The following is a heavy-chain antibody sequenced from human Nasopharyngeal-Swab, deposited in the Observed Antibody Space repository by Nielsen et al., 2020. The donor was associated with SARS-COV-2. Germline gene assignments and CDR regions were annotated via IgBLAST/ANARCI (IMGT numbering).Heavy chain of an antibody. CDR3: AKRRSNDNYGMDV. V-gene: IGHV3-23*01. D-gene: IGHD2-8*01. CDR1: GLTFSSYA. J-gene: IGHJ6*02. Sequence: GGSLRLSCAASGLTFSSYAMTWVRQAPGKGLEWVSIISGSGDTTYYADSVKDRFTISRDNDKNTLYLQMNSLRAEDTAVYYCAKRRSNDNYGMDVWGQGTTVTVSS. CDR2: ISGSGDTT.